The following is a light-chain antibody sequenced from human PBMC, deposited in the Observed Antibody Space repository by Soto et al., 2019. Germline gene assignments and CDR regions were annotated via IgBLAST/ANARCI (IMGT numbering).Light chain of an antibody. CDR2: LAS. Sequence: DIQLTKSPSFLSTSVGDKVTITCRASQGIGSYLAWYQQKPGKAPKFLICLASTLQSGVPSRFSGTGSGTEFTLTISNLQPEDFATYYCQQLNAYPRTFGRGTKVE. J-gene: IGKJ1*01. V-gene: IGKV1-9*01. CDR3: QQLNAYPRT. CDR1: QGIGSY.